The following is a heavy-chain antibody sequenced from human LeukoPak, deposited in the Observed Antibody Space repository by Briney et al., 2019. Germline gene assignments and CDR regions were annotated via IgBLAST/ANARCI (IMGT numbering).Heavy chain of an antibody. CDR1: GGSFSGYY. D-gene: IGHD1-26*01. CDR2: INHSGST. V-gene: IGHV4-34*01. J-gene: IGHJ4*02. CDR3: ARDGQWELLSTAYFDY. Sequence: PSETLSLTCAVYGGSFSGYYWSWIRQPPGKGLEWIGEINHSGSTNYNPSLKSRVTISVDTSKNQFSLKLSSVTAEDTAVYYCARDGQWELLSTAYFDYWGQGTLVTVSS.